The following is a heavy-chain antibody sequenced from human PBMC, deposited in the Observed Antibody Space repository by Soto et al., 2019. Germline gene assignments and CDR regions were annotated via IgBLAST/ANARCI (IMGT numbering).Heavy chain of an antibody. V-gene: IGHV3-21*06. CDR1: GFTFTAYT. D-gene: IGHD6-19*01. Sequence: LRLSCAASGFTFTAYTMYWVRQPPGKVLEWVASISRTRDYIYYADSVKGRFTISRDNADNSLYLQMNSLRAEDTAVYYCARDSSGPYDYWGQGTLVTVSS. CDR2: ISRTRDYI. J-gene: IGHJ4*02. CDR3: ARDSSGPYDY.